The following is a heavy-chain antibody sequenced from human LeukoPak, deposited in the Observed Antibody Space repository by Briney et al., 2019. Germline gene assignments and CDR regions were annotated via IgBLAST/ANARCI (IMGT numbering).Heavy chain of an antibody. CDR2: ISYSGST. D-gene: IGHD3-10*01. V-gene: IGHV4-59*08. CDR3: ARHYYSSGSYYSRSYYYGMDV. CDR1: GGSISSYY. J-gene: IGHJ6*02. Sequence: SETLSLTCAVSGGSISSYYWTWIRQPPGKGLEWIGYISYSGSTNYNPSLKSRVTISVDMSKNQFSLKLSPVTAADTAVYSCARHYYSSGSYYSRSYYYGMDVWGQGTSVTVSS.